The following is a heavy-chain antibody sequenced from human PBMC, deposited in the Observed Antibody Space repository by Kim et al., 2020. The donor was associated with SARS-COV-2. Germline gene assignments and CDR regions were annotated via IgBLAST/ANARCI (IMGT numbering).Heavy chain of an antibody. D-gene: IGHD3-22*01. CDR3: ARGLVVAALYNWFGP. Sequence: VDSVKGRFTISRDNAKNSLFLQMNSLRAEDTAVYYCARGLVVAALYNWFGPWGQGTLVTVSS. J-gene: IGHJ5*02. V-gene: IGHV3-7*01.